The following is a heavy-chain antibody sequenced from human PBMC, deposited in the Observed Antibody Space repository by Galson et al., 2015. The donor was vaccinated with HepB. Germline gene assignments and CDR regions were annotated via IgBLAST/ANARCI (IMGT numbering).Heavy chain of an antibody. D-gene: IGHD6-13*01. CDR3: ARRPAAAGYWYFDL. CDR1: GDSISSSHSY. V-gene: IGHV4-39*01. Sequence: LSLTCTVSGDSISSSHSYWGWIRQPPGKGLEWIGTIYYSGSTYYNPSLKSRVTISLDRSKNQFSLRLSSVTAADTAVYYCARRPAAAGYWYFDLWGRGTLVTVSS. J-gene: IGHJ2*01. CDR2: IYYSGST.